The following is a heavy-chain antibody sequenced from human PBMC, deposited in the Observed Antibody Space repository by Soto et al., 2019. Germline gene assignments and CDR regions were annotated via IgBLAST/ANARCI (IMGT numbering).Heavy chain of an antibody. CDR3: ARRGYSYGLDV. J-gene: IGHJ6*02. Sequence: PGESLKISCKGSGYNFATYWIAWVRQLPGKGPEWMGIIYPGDSDTSYSPSFQGQVTISVDKSISTAYLQWNSLKASDTAMYYCARRGYSYGLDVWGQGTKVTAP. CDR1: GYNFATYW. V-gene: IGHV5-51*01. CDR2: IYPGDSDT. D-gene: IGHD5-18*01.